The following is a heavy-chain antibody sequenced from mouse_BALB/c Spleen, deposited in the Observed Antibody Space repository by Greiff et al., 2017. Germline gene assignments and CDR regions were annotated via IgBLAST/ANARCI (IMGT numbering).Heavy chain of an antibody. CDR3: ARSPPCDY. J-gene: IGHJ2*01. V-gene: IGHV1S41*01. Sequence: DLVKPGASVKLSCKASGYTFTSYWINWIKQRPGQGLEWIGRIAPGSGSTYYNEMFKGKATLTVDTSSSTAYIQLSSLSSEDSAVYFCARSPPCDYWGQGTTLTVSS. CDR2: IAPGSGST. CDR1: GYTFTSYW.